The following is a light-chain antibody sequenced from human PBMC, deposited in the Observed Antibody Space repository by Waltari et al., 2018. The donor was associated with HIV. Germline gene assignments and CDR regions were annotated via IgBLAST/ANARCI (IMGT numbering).Light chain of an antibody. CDR3: QQYADWPFT. J-gene: IGKJ4*01. V-gene: IGKV3D-15*01. Sequence: EIVLTQSPATLSVSPGEGATLSCRASQTVTSDLAWYQQKPGQAPRLLFYGASTRATGIPSRFSGSGSETDFTLTISSLQSEDLAVYYCQQYADWPFTFGGGTKVEI. CDR2: GAS. CDR1: QTVTSD.